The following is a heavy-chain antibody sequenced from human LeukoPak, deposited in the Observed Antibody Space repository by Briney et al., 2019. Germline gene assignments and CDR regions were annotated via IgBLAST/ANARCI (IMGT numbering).Heavy chain of an antibody. J-gene: IGHJ4*02. CDR3: ARDQRVSGGYSYVQGFDY. V-gene: IGHV1-3*01. CDR2: INAGNGNT. D-gene: IGHD5-18*01. CDR1: GYTFTSYA. Sequence: GASVKVSCKASGYTFTSYAMHWVRQAPGQRLEWMGWINAGNGNTKYSQKFQGRVTITRDTSASTAYMELSSLRSEDTAVYYCARDQRVSGGYSYVQGFDYWGQGTLVTVSS.